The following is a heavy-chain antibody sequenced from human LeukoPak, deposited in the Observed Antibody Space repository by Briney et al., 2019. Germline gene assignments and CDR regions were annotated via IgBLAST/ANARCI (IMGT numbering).Heavy chain of an antibody. CDR3: ARAQTFRYCSSTSCLKDAFDI. Sequence: EGSLRLSCAGSGFTFSDFWMTWVRQTPGKGLEWVANIKEDGTEKNLVDSVKGRFTISRDNAKNSLYLQMNSLRAEDTAVYYCARAQTFRYCSSTSCLKDAFDIWGQGTMVTVSS. D-gene: IGHD2-2*01. CDR1: GFTFSDFW. V-gene: IGHV3-7*01. CDR2: IKEDGTEK. J-gene: IGHJ3*02.